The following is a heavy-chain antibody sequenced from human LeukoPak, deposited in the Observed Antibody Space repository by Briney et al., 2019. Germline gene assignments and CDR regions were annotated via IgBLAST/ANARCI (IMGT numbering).Heavy chain of an antibody. CDR2: INPNSGGT. V-gene: IGHV1-2*02. CDR3: ARLVLLWFGESYYFDY. CDR1: GYTFTGYY. J-gene: IGHJ4*02. Sequence: ASVKVSCKASGYTFTGYYMHGVRQAPGQGREWMGWINPNSGGTNYAQKFQGRVTMTRDTSISTAYRELRSLRSDDTAVYYCARLVLLWFGESYYFDYWGQGTLVTVSS. D-gene: IGHD3-10*01.